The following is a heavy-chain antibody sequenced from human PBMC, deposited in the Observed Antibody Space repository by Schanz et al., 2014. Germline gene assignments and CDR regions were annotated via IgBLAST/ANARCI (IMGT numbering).Heavy chain of an antibody. D-gene: IGHD2-8*02. CDR1: GFAFSTSS. V-gene: IGHV3-21*01. CDR3: ARDRDAGGYDS. CDR2: ISGDSDYI. Sequence: EVRLVESGGGLVKPGGSLRLSCAASGFAFSTSSMNWVRQAPGKGLEWVSSISGDSDYIYYADSVKGRFTISRDNAKNSVYLQMHSLRAEDTALYYCARDRDAGGYDSWGQGTLVTVSS. J-gene: IGHJ5*01.